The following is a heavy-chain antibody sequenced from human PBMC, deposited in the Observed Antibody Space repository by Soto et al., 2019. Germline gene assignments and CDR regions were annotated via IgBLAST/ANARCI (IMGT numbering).Heavy chain of an antibody. CDR3: EREGQQQAQETYYYFYGMDI. CDR1: GYNFTTYG. D-gene: IGHD6-13*01. CDR2: ISGDSVNT. Sequence: QVHLVQSGGELKKPGASVKVSCKAAGYNFTTYGISWVRQAPGQGLEWMGWISGDSVNTKSAPKLQDRITMTTDTSAGTAYMELRRLRSDDTAVYFCEREGQQQAQETYYYFYGMDIWGQGTTVTVSS. V-gene: IGHV1-18*01. J-gene: IGHJ6*01.